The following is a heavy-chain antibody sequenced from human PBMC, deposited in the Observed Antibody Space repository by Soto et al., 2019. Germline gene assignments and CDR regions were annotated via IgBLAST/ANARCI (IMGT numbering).Heavy chain of an antibody. V-gene: IGHV3-30*18. Sequence: QVQLVESGGGVVQPGRSLRLSCAASGFTFSSYGMHWVRQAPGKGLEWVAVISYDGSNKYYADSVKGRFTISRDNSKNTLYLQMNGLRAEDTAVYYCAKDLTRGSYGYYGMDVWGQGTTVTVSS. CDR3: AKDLTRGSYGYYGMDV. CDR1: GFTFSSYG. J-gene: IGHJ6*02. D-gene: IGHD1-26*01. CDR2: ISYDGSNK.